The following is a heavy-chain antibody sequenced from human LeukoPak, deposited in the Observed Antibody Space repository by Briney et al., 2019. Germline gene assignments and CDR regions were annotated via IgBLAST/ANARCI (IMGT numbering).Heavy chain of an antibody. J-gene: IGHJ4*02. CDR3: AKDRGNNIVVVVAATFDY. CDR2: ISGSGGST. V-gene: IGHV3-23*01. D-gene: IGHD2-15*01. Sequence: GGSLRLSCAASGFTFSSYAMSWVRQAPGKGLEWVSAISGSGGSTYYADSVKGRFTISRDNSKNTLYLQMNSLRAEDMAVYYCAKDRGNNIVVVVAATFDYWGQGTLVTVSS. CDR1: GFTFSSYA.